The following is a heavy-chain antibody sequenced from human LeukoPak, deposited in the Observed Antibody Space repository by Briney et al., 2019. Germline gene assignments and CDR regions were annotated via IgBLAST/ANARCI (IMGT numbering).Heavy chain of an antibody. CDR2: IYYSGST. V-gene: IGHV4-30-4*01. CDR3: ARENIQLWSNFDY. CDR1: GGSISSGDYY. J-gene: IGHJ4*02. Sequence: SETLSPTCTVSGGSISSGDYYWSWIRQPPGKGLEWIGYIYYSGSTYYNPSLKSRVTISVDTSKNQFSLKLSSVTAADTAVYYCARENIQLWSNFDYWGQGTLVTVSS. D-gene: IGHD5-18*01.